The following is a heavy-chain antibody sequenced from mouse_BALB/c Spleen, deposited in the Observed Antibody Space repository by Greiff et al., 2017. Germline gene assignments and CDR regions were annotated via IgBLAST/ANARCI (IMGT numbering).Heavy chain of an antibody. D-gene: IGHD2-1*01. V-gene: IGHV1-9*01. CDR1: GYTFSSYW. CDR3: ARGGNYGNYGAMDY. J-gene: IGHJ4*01. Sequence: QVQLQQSGAELMKSGASVKISCKATGYTFSSYWIEWVKQRPGHGLEWIGEILPGSGSTNYNEKFKGKATFTADTSSNTAYMQLSSLTSEDSAVYYCARGGNYGNYGAMDYWGQGTSVTVSS. CDR2: ILPGSGST.